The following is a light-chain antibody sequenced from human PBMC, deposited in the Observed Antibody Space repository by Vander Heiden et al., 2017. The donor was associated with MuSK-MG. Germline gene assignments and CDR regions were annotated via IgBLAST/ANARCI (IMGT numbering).Light chain of an antibody. CDR1: QGVGSA. CDR3: HQFQSYPLT. V-gene: IGKV1-13*02. Sequence: AIQLTQSPSSLSASVGDTVTITCRASQGVGSALAWYQQTPEKPPKLLIYFASSLESGVPSRFSGSGSGTDFTLTVSSLQPEDFATYYCHQFQSYPLTFGPGTKVEIK. CDR2: FAS. J-gene: IGKJ3*01.